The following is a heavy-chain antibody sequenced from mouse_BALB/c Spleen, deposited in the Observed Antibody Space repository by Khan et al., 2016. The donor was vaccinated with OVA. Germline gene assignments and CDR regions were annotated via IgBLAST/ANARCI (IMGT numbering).Heavy chain of an antibody. CDR2: ISYSGST. CDR1: GYSITSGYG. V-gene: IGHV3-2*02. J-gene: IGHJ2*01. D-gene: IGHD1-2*01. Sequence: VQLQESGPGLVKPSQSLSLTCTVTGYSITSGYGWNWIRQFPGNQLEWMGYISYSGSTNYNPSLKSRISITRDTSKNQFFLQLNSVTTEDTATYYCARTARIKYWGQGTTLTVSS. CDR3: ARTARIKY.